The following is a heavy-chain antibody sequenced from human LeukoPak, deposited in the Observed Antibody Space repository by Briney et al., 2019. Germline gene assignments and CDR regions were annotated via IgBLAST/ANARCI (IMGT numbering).Heavy chain of an antibody. V-gene: IGHV4-39*01. CDR1: GGSISSSSYY. CDR2: IYYSGST. J-gene: IGHJ5*02. CDR3: ARLSSSSWSYWFDP. D-gene: IGHD6-6*01. Sequence: SETLSLTCTVSGGSISSSSYYWGWIRPPPGKGLEWIGSIYYSGSTYYNPSLKSRVTISVDTSKNQFSLKLSSVTAADTAVYYCARLSSSSWSYWFDPWGQGTLVTVSS.